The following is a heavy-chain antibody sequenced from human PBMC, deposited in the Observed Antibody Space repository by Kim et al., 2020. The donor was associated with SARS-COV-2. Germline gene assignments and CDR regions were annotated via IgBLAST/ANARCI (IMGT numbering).Heavy chain of an antibody. Sequence: VNGRFTISRDNTKNTLYLQMNSLRAEDTSVYYCGKSMVRGGGATMNWFDPWGQGTLVTVSS. V-gene: IGHV3-23*01. D-gene: IGHD3-10*01. CDR3: GKSMVRGGGATMNWFDP. J-gene: IGHJ5*02.